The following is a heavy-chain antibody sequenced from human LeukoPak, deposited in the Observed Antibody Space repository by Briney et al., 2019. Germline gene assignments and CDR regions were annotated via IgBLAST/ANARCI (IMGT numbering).Heavy chain of an antibody. CDR3: ATLGVTDDAFDI. Sequence: GASVKVSCKVSGYTLTELSIHWVRQAPGKGLEGMGGFDPEDGETIYAQKFQGRVTMTEDTSTDTAYMELSSMRSEDTAVYYCATLGVTDDAFDIWGQGTMVTVSS. CDR1: GYTLTELS. J-gene: IGHJ3*02. D-gene: IGHD3-22*01. CDR2: FDPEDGET. V-gene: IGHV1-24*01.